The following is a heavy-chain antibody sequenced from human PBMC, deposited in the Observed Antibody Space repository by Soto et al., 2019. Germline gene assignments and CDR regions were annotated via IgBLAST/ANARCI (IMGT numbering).Heavy chain of an antibody. CDR3: AKGRGGSGSLTPRVDF. J-gene: IGHJ4*02. CDR2: ISGGGDTT. V-gene: IGHV3-23*01. CDR1: GFTFNNYA. Sequence: EVQLLESGGGLVQPGGSLRLSCAASGFTFNNYAMTWVRQAPGKGLEWVSAISGGGDTTSYADSVKGRFTVSRDGPKNTLYLQMSSLRAEDTALYYCAKGRGGSGSLTPRVDFWGQGTLVTVSS. D-gene: IGHD3-10*01.